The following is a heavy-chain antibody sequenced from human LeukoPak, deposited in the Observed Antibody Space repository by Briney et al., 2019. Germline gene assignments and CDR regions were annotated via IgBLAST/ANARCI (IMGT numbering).Heavy chain of an antibody. CDR2: IKQDGSEK. J-gene: IGHJ5*02. Sequence: GGSLRLSCAASGFTFSSYWMSWVRQAPGKGLEWVANIKQDGSEKYYVDSVKGRFTISRDNAKNSLYLQMNSLRAEDTAVYYCARDLNYPPHIEGIVVVITTESWFDPWGQGTLVTVSS. D-gene: IGHD3-22*01. CDR3: ARDLNYPPHIEGIVVVITTESWFDP. V-gene: IGHV3-7*01. CDR1: GFTFSSYW.